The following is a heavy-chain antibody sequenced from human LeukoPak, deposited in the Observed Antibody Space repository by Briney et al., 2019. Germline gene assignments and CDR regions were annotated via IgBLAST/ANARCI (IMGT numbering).Heavy chain of an antibody. Sequence: SETLSLTCTVSIGSISSFYWSWIRQPPGKGLEWIGYIYYSGSTSYNPSLKSRVTISDDTSKNQFSLKLTSVTAADTAVYYCARSGSTAFDYWGQGTLVTVSS. CDR3: ARSGSTAFDY. J-gene: IGHJ4*02. D-gene: IGHD1-26*01. CDR1: IGSISSFY. V-gene: IGHV4-59*01. CDR2: IYYSGST.